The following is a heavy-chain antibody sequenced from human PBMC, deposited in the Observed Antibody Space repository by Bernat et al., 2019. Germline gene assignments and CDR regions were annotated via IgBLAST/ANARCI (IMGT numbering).Heavy chain of an antibody. V-gene: IGHV4-61*01. CDR2: IYYSGST. CDR1: GGSISSGSYY. CDR3: ARDLTYYYDSSGPRFDY. D-gene: IGHD3-22*01. J-gene: IGHJ4*02. Sequence: QLQLQESGSGLVKPSQTLSLTCAVSGGSISSGSYYWSWIRQPPGKGLEWIGYIYYSGSTNYNPSHKSRVTISVDTSKNQFSLKLSSVTAADTAVYYCARDLTYYYDSSGPRFDYWGQGTLVTVSS.